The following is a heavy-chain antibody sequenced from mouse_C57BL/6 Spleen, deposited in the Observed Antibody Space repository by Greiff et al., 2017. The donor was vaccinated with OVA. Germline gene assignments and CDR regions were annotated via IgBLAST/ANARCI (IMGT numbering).Heavy chain of an antibody. V-gene: IGHV1-22*01. J-gene: IGHJ2*01. D-gene: IGHD2-5*01. CDR1: GYTFTDYN. CDR2: INPNNGGT. CDR3: ARRESNFYYFDY. Sequence: EVQLVESGPELVKPGASVKMSCKASGYTFTDYNMHWVKQSHGKSLEWIGYINPNNGGTSYNQKFKGKATLTVNKSSSTAYMELRSLTSEDSAVYYCARRESNFYYFDYWGQGTTLTVSS.